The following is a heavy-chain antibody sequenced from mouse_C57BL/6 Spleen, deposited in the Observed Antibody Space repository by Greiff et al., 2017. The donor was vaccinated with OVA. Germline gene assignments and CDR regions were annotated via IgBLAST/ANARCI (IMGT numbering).Heavy chain of an antibody. CDR1: GYTFTSYW. V-gene: IGHV1-61*01. Sequence: QVQLQQSGAELVRPGSSVKLSCKASGYTFTSYWMDWVKQRPGQGLEWIGNIYPSDSETHYNQKFKDKATLTVDKSSSTAYMQPSSLTAEDSAVYYCARGIIYDGYYVVTSGFAYWGQGTLVTVSA. J-gene: IGHJ3*01. CDR3: ARGIIYDGYYVVTSGFAY. CDR2: IYPSDSET. D-gene: IGHD2-3*01.